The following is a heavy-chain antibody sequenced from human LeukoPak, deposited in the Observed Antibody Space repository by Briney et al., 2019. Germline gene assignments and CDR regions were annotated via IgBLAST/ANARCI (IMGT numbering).Heavy chain of an antibody. Sequence: GGSLRLSCAASGFTFSSYWMSWVRQAPGKGLEWVANIKQDGSEKYYVDSVKGRFTISRDNAKNSLYLQMNSLRAEDTAVYYCAKDTTLYDYVWGSYHDYWGQGTLVTVSS. CDR3: AKDTTLYDYVWGSYHDY. CDR1: GFTFSSYW. J-gene: IGHJ4*02. V-gene: IGHV3-7*03. D-gene: IGHD3-16*02. CDR2: IKQDGSEK.